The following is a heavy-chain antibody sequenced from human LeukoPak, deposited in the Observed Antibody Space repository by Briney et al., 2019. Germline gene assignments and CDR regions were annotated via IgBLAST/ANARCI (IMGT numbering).Heavy chain of an antibody. D-gene: IGHD3-16*02. CDR2: ISGSGGST. V-gene: IGHV3-23*01. CDR3: AKQDCDYVWGSYRYPFDY. CDR1: GFTFSSYA. Sequence: GGSLRLSCAASGFTFSSYAMSWVRQAPGKGLEWVSAISGSGGSTYYADSVKGRFTISRDNSKNTLYLQMNSLRAEDTAVYYCAKQDCDYVWGSYRYPFDYWGQGTLVTVSS. J-gene: IGHJ4*02.